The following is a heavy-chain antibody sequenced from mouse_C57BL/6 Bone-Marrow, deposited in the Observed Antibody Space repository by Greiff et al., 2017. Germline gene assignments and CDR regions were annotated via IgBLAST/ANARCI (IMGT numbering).Heavy chain of an antibody. CDR3: ARATKCYFDY. D-gene: IGHD2-12*01. CDR1: GYTFTDYY. CDR2: IDPENGGT. V-gene: IGHV1-15*01. J-gene: IGHJ3*01. Sequence: QVQLQQSGAELVRPGASVTLSCKASGYTFTDYYMHWVKQTPVQGLEWIGGIDPENGGTSYNQKFKGKATLTVEKSSSPAYLELHSLTSEDSAVYYCARATKCYFDYWGQGTMVTVSA.